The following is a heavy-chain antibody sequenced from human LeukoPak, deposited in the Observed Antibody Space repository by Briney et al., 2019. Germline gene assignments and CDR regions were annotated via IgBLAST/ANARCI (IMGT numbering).Heavy chain of an antibody. CDR3: VRGGTYYDDMYYFDY. D-gene: IGHD3-3*01. CDR1: GFTFGSYG. V-gene: IGHV3-66*01. J-gene: IGHJ4*02. CDR2: IYSGGST. Sequence: PGGSLRLSCAASGFTFGSYGMHWVRQAPGKGLEWVSVIYSGGSTYYADSVKGRFTISRDNSKNTLYLQMNSLRAEDTAVFYCVRGGTYYDDMYYFDYWGQGTLVTVSS.